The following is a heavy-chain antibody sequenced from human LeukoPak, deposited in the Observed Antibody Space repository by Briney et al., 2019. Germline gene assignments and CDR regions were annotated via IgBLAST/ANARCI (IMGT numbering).Heavy chain of an antibody. CDR1: GGSIRSRNYY. V-gene: IGHV4-39*07. CDR2: FYDSGST. CDR3: ARDKGGGDPLLDY. J-gene: IGHJ4*02. D-gene: IGHD4-17*01. Sequence: SETLSLTCTVSGGSIRSRNYYWDWIRQPPGKGLEWIGNFYDSGSTNYNPSLKSRVTMSVDTSKNQFSLKLSSVTAADTAVYYCARDKGGGDPLLDYWGQGTLVTVSS.